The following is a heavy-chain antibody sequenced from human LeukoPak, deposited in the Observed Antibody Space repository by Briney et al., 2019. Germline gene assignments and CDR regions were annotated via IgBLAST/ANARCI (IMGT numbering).Heavy chain of an antibody. V-gene: IGHV1-18*01. D-gene: IGHD3-10*01. CDR2: VSGYNDDT. CDR3: VGYYGSGSYPY. J-gene: IGHJ4*02. CDR1: GYSFTSYG. Sequence: ASVKVSCKTSGYSFTSYGISWVRQAPGQGLEWMGWVSGYNDDTNYAPKLQGRVTMTADTSTSTAFMELRSLRSDDTAVYYCVGYYGSGSYPYWGQGTLVTVSS.